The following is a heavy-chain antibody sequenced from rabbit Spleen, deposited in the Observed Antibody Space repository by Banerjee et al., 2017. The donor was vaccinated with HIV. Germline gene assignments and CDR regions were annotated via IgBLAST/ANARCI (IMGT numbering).Heavy chain of an antibody. Sequence: QEQVEESGGGLVKPGGTLTLTCTVSGFSFSNNWICWVRQAPGKGLEWIACIDTNNGDTDYANWPKGRFTISKTSSTTVTLQMASLTAADTATYFCARGSATMTMVITGFYFNLWGPGTLVTVS. CDR2: IDTNNGDT. V-gene: IGHV1S45*01. CDR3: ARGSATMTMVITGFYFNL. J-gene: IGHJ4*01. CDR1: GFSFSNNW. D-gene: IGHD2-1*01.